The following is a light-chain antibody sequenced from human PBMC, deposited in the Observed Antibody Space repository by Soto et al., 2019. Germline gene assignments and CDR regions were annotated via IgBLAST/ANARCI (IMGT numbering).Light chain of an antibody. CDR3: QSYDSSLSGVV. V-gene: IGLV1-40*01. Sequence: QSVLTQPPSVSEAPGQRVTISCTGSSSNIGAGYDVHWYQQLPGTAPKVLIYGNSNRPSGVPDRFSGSKSGTSASLAITGLQAEDEAGYYCQSYDSSLSGVVFGGGTKVTVL. CDR2: GNS. J-gene: IGLJ2*01. CDR1: SSNIGAGYD.